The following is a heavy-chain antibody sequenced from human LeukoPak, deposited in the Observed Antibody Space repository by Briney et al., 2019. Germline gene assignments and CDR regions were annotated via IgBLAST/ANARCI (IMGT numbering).Heavy chain of an antibody. D-gene: IGHD2-15*01. J-gene: IGHJ4*02. CDR2: ISAYNGNT. CDR1: GYTFTSYG. V-gene: IGHV1-18*01. CDR3: ARDEWWEPSRY. Sequence: ASVKVSCKASGYTFTSYGISWVRQAPGQGLEWMGWISAYNGNTNYAQKLQGRVTMTTDTSTSTAYVELRSLRSDDTAVYYCARDEWWEPSRYWGQGTLVTVSS.